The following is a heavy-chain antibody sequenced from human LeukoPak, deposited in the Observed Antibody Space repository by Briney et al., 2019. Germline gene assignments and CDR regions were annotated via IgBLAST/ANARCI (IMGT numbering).Heavy chain of an antibody. V-gene: IGHV4-34*01. J-gene: IGHJ4*02. Sequence: SETLSLTCAVYGGFFSGYYWSWIRQPPGKGLEWIGEINHSGSTNYNLSLKSRVTISVDTSKNQFSLKLSSVTAADTAVYYCARSAGVSRITMVRGVTKFDYWGQGTLVTVSS. CDR1: GGFFSGYY. CDR3: ARSAGVSRITMVRGVTKFDY. D-gene: IGHD3-10*01. CDR2: INHSGST.